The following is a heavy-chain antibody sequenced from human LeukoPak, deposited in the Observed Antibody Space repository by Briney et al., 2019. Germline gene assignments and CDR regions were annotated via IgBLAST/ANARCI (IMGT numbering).Heavy chain of an antibody. J-gene: IGHJ6*03. CDR2: INPNSGGT. CDR1: GYTFTGYY. V-gene: IGHV1-2*02. D-gene: IGHD3-10*01. CDR3: ARDGGGLWFGELFRYYYYMDV. Sequence: ASVKVSCKASGYTFTGYYMHWVRQAPGQGPEWMGWINPNSGGTNYAQKFQGRVTMTRDTSISTAYMELSRLRSDDTAVYYCARDGGGLWFGELFRYYYYMDVWGKGTTVTVSS.